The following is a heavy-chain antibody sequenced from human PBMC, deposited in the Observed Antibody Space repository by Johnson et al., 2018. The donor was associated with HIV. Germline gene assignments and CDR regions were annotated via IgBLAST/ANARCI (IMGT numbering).Heavy chain of an antibody. Sequence: VQLVESGGGLDQPGGSLRLSCAASGFTFSDHYMDWVRQAPGKGLEWVGRTRNKANSYTTEYAASVKGRFTISRDDSKNSLYLQINSLKTEDTAVYYCARALLIAARPVGAFDIWGQGTMVTVSS. D-gene: IGHD6-6*01. CDR1: GFTFSDHY. CDR2: TRNKANSYTT. J-gene: IGHJ3*02. CDR3: ARALLIAARPVGAFDI. V-gene: IGHV3-72*01.